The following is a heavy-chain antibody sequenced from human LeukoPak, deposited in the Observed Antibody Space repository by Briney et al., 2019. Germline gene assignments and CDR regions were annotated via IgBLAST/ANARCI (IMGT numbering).Heavy chain of an antibody. CDR2: IYTSGST. CDR1: GGSISSGSYY. Sequence: PPQTLSLTCTVSGGSISSGSYYWSWIRQPAGKGLEWIGRIYTSGSTNYNPSLKSRVTISLDTSKNQFSLKLSSVTAADTAVYYCARAPENYYMDVWGKGTTVTVSS. V-gene: IGHV4-61*02. J-gene: IGHJ6*03. CDR3: ARAPENYYMDV.